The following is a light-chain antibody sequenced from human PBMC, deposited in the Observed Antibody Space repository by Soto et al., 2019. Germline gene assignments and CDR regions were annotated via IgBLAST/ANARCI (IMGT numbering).Light chain of an antibody. J-gene: IGLJ1*01. CDR1: SSDVGGYNY. CDR2: EVR. V-gene: IGLV2-14*01. CDR3: SSYTSSTTRV. Sequence: QSALTQPASVSGSPGQSITISCTGTSSDVGGYNYVSWYQEHPDKAPKLLIYEVRNRPSGVSNRFSGSKSGNTASLTISGLRAEDEADYYCSSYTSSTTRVFGTGTKVTVL.